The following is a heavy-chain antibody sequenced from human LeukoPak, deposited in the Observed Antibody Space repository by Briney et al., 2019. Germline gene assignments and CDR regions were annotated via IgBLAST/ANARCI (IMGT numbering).Heavy chain of an antibody. CDR3: VRHSRVNKIDYGGNLNL. V-gene: IGHV1-46*01. J-gene: IGHJ2*01. D-gene: IGHD4-23*01. CDR1: GYTFTSYY. CDR2: INPSGGST. Sequence: ASVKVSCKASGYTFTSYYMHWVRQAPGQGLEWMGIINPSGGSTSYAQKFQGRVTMTRDTSTSTVYMELSSLRAVETAVYYCVRHSRVNKIDYGGNLNLWGRGTLVTVSS.